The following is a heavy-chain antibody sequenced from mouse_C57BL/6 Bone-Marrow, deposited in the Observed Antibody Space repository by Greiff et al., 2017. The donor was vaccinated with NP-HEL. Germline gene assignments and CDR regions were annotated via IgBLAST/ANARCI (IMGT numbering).Heavy chain of an antibody. V-gene: IGHV2-2*01. J-gene: IGHJ4*01. CDR3: AGYYYAMDY. Sequence: QVQLKESGPGLVQPSQSLSITCTVSGFSLTSYGVHWVRQSPGTGLEWLGVIWSGGSTDYNAAFISRLSISKDNSKSQVFFKMNSLQADDTAIYYCAGYYYAMDYWGQGTSVTVSS. CDR2: IWSGGST. CDR1: GFSLTSYG.